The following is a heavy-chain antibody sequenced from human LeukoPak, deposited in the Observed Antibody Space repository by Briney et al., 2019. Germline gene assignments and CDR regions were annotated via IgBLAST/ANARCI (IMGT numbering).Heavy chain of an antibody. Sequence: PGGSLRLSCAASGFTFSSYAMSWVRQAPGKGLEWVSAISGSGGSTYYADSVKGRFTISRDNSKNTLYLQMNSLRAEDTAVYYCSGVPAYYYGMDVWGQGTTVTVSS. CDR1: GFTFSSYA. CDR3: SGVPAYYYGMDV. J-gene: IGHJ6*02. V-gene: IGHV3-23*01. CDR2: ISGSGGST. D-gene: IGHD2-2*01.